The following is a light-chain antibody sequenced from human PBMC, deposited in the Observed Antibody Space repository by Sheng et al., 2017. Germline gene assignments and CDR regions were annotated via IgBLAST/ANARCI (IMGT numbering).Light chain of an antibody. Sequence: DIQMTQSPSSLSASVGDRVTITCQASQDISNYLNWYQQKPGKAPKLLIYDASNLETGVPSRFSGSGSGTDFTFTISSLQPEDIATYYCQQYDXLPPLTFGGGTKVEIK. J-gene: IGKJ4*01. CDR2: DAS. CDR3: QQYDXLPPLT. CDR1: QDISNY. V-gene: IGKV1-33*01.